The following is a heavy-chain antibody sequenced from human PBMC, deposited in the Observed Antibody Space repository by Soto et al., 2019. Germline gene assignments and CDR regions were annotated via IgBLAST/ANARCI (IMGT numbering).Heavy chain of an antibody. Sequence: QVQLVQSGAEVKKPGASVKVSCKASGYTFTNYGVTWVRQALGQGLEWMGWISAYNGNTYYAQKVQGRVTMTTDTSTSTAYMELRSLRSDDTAVYYCARAVSASVVGDYWGQGTLVTVSS. V-gene: IGHV1-18*01. CDR3: ARAVSASVVGDY. D-gene: IGHD2-15*01. CDR2: ISAYNGNT. J-gene: IGHJ4*02. CDR1: GYTFTNYG.